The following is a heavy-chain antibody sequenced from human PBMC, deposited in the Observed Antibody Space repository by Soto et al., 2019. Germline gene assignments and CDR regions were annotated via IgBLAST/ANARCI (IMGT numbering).Heavy chain of an antibody. CDR1: GFTYSTYT. D-gene: IGHD6-19*01. CDR3: ARGVVPGIAVAGTLGMDV. J-gene: IGHJ6*02. Sequence: PGGSLRLSCAASGFTYSTYTMHWVRQAPGKGLEWVAVISYDGNNKFYADSVKGRFTISRDSTKQTLYLQMNSLRPDDTAMYYCARGVVPGIAVAGTLGMDVWGQGTTVTVSS. V-gene: IGHV3-30-3*01. CDR2: ISYDGNNK.